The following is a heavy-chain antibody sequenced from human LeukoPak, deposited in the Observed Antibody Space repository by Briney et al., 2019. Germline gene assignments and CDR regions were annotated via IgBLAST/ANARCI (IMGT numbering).Heavy chain of an antibody. V-gene: IGHV1-18*01. J-gene: IGHJ4*02. CDR2: ISPYNGNT. CDR3: AADGGGLSSVVTPRSSPFDY. D-gene: IGHD4-23*01. CDR1: GYTFTTYG. Sequence: ASVKVSCKASGYTFTTYGINWVRQAPGQGLEWMAWISPYNGNTHYAQSLQGRVTVTTDTSTSTAYMELRSLRSEDTAVYYCAADGGGLSSVVTPRSSPFDYWGQGTLVTVSS.